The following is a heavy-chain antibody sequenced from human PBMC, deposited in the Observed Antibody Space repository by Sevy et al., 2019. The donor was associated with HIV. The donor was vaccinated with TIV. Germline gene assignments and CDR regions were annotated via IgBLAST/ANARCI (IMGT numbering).Heavy chain of an antibody. CDR2: IKQDGSDR. D-gene: IGHD2-21*02. V-gene: IGHV3-7*01. CDR3: RRGVTADY. J-gene: IGHJ4*02. CDR1: DFIFSNFW. Sequence: GGFLRLSWVGSDFIFSNFWMTWVRQAPGKGLEWVASIKQDGSDRAYVDSVKGRFTISRDNAKGSVHLQMNNLRVEDTAVYHCRRGVTADYWGQGTLVTVSS.